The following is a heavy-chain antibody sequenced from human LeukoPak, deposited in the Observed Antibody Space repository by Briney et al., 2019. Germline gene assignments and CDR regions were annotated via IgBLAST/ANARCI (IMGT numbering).Heavy chain of an antibody. CDR1: GFTFSSYA. J-gene: IGHJ2*01. D-gene: IGHD7-27*01. CDR3: ARDLSGDWYFDL. V-gene: IGHV3-23*01. CDR2: ISGSGGST. Sequence: GGSLRLSCAASGFTFSSYAMSWVRQAPGKGLEWVSGISGSGGSTYYADSVKGRFTISRDNSNNTLYLQMNSLRAEDAAVYYCARDLSGDWYFDLWGRGTLVTVSS.